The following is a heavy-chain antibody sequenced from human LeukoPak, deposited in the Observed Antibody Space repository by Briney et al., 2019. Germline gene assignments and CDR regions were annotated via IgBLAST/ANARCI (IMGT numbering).Heavy chain of an antibody. CDR1: GFSFSSYE. V-gene: IGHV3-48*03. D-gene: IGHD5-18*01. J-gene: IGHJ4*02. Sequence: GGSLRLSCVASGFSFSSYEMNWARQAPGKGLEWVSYISSSGNIIYYADSVKGRFTISGDNAKNSLYLQMNSLRVEDTAVYYCARDRKYTYGYYFDYWGQGALVTVSS. CDR2: ISSSGNII. CDR3: ARDRKYTYGYYFDY.